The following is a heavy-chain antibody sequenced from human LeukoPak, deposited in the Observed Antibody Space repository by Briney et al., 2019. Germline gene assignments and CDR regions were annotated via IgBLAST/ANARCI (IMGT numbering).Heavy chain of an antibody. CDR2: IIPIFGTA. Sequence: SVKVSCKASGGTFSSYAISWVRQAPGQGLEWMGGIIPIFGTANYAQKFQGRVTITADKSTSTAYMELSSLRSEDTAVYYCARVEVVGSTSPHYFDYWGQGTLVTVSS. CDR1: GGTFSSYA. D-gene: IGHD2-2*01. J-gene: IGHJ4*02. V-gene: IGHV1-69*06. CDR3: ARVEVVGSTSPHYFDY.